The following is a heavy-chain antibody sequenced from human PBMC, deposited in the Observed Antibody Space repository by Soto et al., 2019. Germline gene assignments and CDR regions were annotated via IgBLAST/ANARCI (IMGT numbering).Heavy chain of an antibody. CDR3: AKGRDSSGYYYAY. D-gene: IGHD3-22*01. CDR2: ISYDGSNG. J-gene: IGHJ4*02. V-gene: IGHV3-30*18. CDR1: GFIFSTHD. Sequence: PGGSLRLSCAASGFIFSTHDMHWVRQAPGKGLEWVALISYDGSNGYYAGSVKGRFTISRDISKNTLCLQMNSLRPEDTAVYYCAKGRDSSGYYYAYWGQGALVTVS.